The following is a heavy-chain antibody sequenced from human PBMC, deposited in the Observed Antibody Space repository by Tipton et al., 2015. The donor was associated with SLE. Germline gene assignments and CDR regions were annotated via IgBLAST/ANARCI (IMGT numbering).Heavy chain of an antibody. D-gene: IGHD5-24*01. Sequence: TLSLTCTVSGASLSSSPYYWGWIRQPPGKGLEWIGTVYYSGSTNYNPSLKSRVAISVDTSKNQFSLRLSSVTAADTAVYYCSRMASTNALWGQGTLVSVSS. V-gene: IGHV4-39*07. J-gene: IGHJ4*02. CDR2: VYYSGST. CDR3: SRMASTNAL. CDR1: GASLSSSPYY.